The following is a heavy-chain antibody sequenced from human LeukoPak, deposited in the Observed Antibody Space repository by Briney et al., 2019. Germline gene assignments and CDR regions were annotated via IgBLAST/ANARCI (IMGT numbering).Heavy chain of an antibody. J-gene: IGHJ3*02. Sequence: GGSLRLSCAASGFTFSSYGMHWVRQAPGKGLEWVAFIRYDGSNKYYADSVKGRFTISRDNSKNTLYLQMNSLRAEDTAVYYCAKDFGDPLGAFDIWGQGTMVTVSS. D-gene: IGHD3-16*01. CDR1: GFTFSSYG. CDR3: AKDFGDPLGAFDI. V-gene: IGHV3-30*02. CDR2: IRYDGSNK.